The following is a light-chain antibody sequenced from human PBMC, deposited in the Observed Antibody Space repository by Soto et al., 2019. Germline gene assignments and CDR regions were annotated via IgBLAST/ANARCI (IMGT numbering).Light chain of an antibody. J-gene: IGKJ3*01. Sequence: PGTLSLSPGERATLSCGASQSFSSSYLAWYQQKPGQAPRLLIYGASSRATGIPDRFSGSGSGTDFTLTISRLEPEDFAVYYCQQYGSSPFTFGPGTKVDIK. CDR3: QQYGSSPFT. CDR1: QSFSSSY. V-gene: IGKV3-20*01. CDR2: GAS.